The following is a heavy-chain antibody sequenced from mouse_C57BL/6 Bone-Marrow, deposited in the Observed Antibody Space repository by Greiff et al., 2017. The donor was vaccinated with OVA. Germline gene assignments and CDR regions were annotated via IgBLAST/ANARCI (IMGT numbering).Heavy chain of an antibody. CDR3: ARRYYGSSPYYFDY. CDR2: INPNNGGT. CDR1: GYTFTDYY. J-gene: IGHJ2*01. D-gene: IGHD1-1*01. V-gene: IGHV1-26*01. Sequence: EVQLQQSGPELVKPGASVKISCKASGYTFTDYYMNWVKQSHGKSLEWIGDINPNNGGTSYNQKFKGKATLTVDKSSSTAYMELRSLTSEDSAVYYCARRYYGSSPYYFDYWGQGTTLTVSS.